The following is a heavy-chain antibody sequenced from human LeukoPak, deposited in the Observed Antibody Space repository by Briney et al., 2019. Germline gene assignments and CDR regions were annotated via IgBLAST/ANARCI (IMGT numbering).Heavy chain of an antibody. CDR1: GFTFSSYG. D-gene: IGHD2-2*01. CDR2: IWYDGKTE. V-gene: IGHV3-33*01. CDR3: ARDRKIVVVPVYGMDV. Sequence: GGSLRLSCAASGFTFSSYGMHWVRQAPGKGLEWVADIWYDGKTEHFADSVKGRFTISRDNFKNTLYLQMNSLRAEDTAVYYCARDRKIVVVPVYGMDVWGQGTTVTVSS. J-gene: IGHJ6*02.